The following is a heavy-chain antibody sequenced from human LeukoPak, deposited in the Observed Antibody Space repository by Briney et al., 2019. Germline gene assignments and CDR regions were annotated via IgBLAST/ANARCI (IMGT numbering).Heavy chain of an antibody. CDR2: IYSTGSS. D-gene: IGHD2-21*02. CDR3: AREHPTAIATDY. Sequence: SETLSLTCTVSGGSISGYYWGCFRQAAGKGLEWIGRIYSTGSSNYNPSLKSRLTMSIDTSRNQFSLKLTSVTAADTAIYYCAREHPTAIATDYWGQGTLVTVSS. CDR1: GGSISGYY. V-gene: IGHV4-4*07. J-gene: IGHJ4*02.